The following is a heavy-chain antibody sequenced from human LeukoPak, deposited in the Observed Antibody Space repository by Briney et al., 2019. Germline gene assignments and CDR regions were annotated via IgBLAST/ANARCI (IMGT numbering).Heavy chain of an antibody. CDR2: ILDDGRI. CDR3: GSYRRAYDV. D-gene: IGHD1-26*01. CDR1: GFSFKNVW. J-gene: IGHJ3*01. V-gene: IGHV3-53*01. Sequence: GGSLRLSCAASGFSFKNVWMSWVRQAPGKGLEWVSDILDDGRIYYADSVKGRFTISRDHSQNKVNLQMDNLRAEDAAIYYCGSYRRAYDVWGQGTVVTVAS.